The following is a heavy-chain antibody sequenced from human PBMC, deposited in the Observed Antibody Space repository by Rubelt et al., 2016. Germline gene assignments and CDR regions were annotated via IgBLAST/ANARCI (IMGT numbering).Heavy chain of an antibody. J-gene: IGHJ4*02. CDR3: AKSSGAVVIDY. Sequence: AGRSLRLSCAASGFTFSSYGMHWVRQAPGKGLEWVAVISYDGSNKYYADSVKGRFTTSRDNSKNTLYLQMNSLRAEDTAGYYCAKSSGAVVIDYWGQGTLVTVSS. V-gene: IGHV3-30*18. CDR2: ISYDGSNK. CDR1: GFTFSSYG. D-gene: IGHD4-23*01.